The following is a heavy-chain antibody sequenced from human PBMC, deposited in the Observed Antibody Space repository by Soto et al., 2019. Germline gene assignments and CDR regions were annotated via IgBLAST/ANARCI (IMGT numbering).Heavy chain of an antibody. CDR1: GFTFSSYG. V-gene: IGHV3-30*18. D-gene: IGHD3-22*01. Sequence: GGSLRLSCAASGFTFSSYGMHWVRQAPGKGLEWVAVISYDGSNKYYADSVKGRFTISRDNSKNTLYLQMNSLRAEDTAVYYCAKALNDSSGYFPVWFDPWGQGTLVTVSS. CDR2: ISYDGSNK. CDR3: AKALNDSSGYFPVWFDP. J-gene: IGHJ5*02.